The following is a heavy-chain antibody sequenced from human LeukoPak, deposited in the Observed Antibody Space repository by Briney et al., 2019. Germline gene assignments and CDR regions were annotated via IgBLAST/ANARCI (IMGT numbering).Heavy chain of an antibody. CDR2: IYYSGST. D-gene: IGHD3-22*01. CDR3: ASGVVVITTRPFDY. V-gene: IGHV4-39*01. J-gene: IGHJ4*02. Sequence: SETLSLTCTVSGGSISSSSYYWGWIRQPPGTGLEWIGNIYYSGSTYYNPSLKSRVTISVDTSKNQFSLKLSSVTAADTAVYYCASGVVVITTRPFDYWGQGTLVTVPS. CDR1: GGSISSSSYY.